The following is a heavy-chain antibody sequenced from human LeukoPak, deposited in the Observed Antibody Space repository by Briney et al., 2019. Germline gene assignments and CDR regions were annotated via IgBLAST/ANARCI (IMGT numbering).Heavy chain of an antibody. CDR2: FYYIGGT. V-gene: IGHV4-39*01. CDR1: RGSISRSSYY. Sequence: SETLSLTCTVSRGSISRSSYYWGWIRQPPGKRLEWIGSFYYIGGTYYNPSLEGRVTISADSSKNQFSLKLTSVTAADTALYYCARILTTFDSWGQGTLVTVSS. CDR3: ARILTTFDS. D-gene: IGHD4-11*01. J-gene: IGHJ4*02.